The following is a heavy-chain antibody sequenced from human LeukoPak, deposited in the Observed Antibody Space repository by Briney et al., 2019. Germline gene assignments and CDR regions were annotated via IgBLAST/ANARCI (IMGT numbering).Heavy chain of an antibody. Sequence: GGSLRLSCAAPGFTFDDYTMSWVRQAPGKGLEWFSGINWNGGSTGYVDSVKGRFTISRDNAKNSLYLQMNSLRAEDTAVYYCARSGIKMVRGVIIKSPYHMDVWGKGTTVTVSS. CDR2: INWNGGST. D-gene: IGHD3-10*01. V-gene: IGHV3-20*04. CDR1: GFTFDDYT. J-gene: IGHJ6*03. CDR3: ARSGIKMVRGVIIKSPYHMDV.